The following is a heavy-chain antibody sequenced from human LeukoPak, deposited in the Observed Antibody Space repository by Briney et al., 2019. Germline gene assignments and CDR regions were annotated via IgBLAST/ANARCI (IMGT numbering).Heavy chain of an antibody. CDR3: ARGFGELYYYYYYMDV. J-gene: IGHJ6*03. Sequence: ASVKVSCTASGYTFTAYYMHWVRQAPGQGLEWMGWINPNSGGTNYAQKFQGRVTMTRDTSISTAYMELSRLRSDDTAVYYCARGFGELYYYYYYMDVWGKGTTVTVSS. D-gene: IGHD3-10*01. V-gene: IGHV1-2*02. CDR1: GYTFTAYY. CDR2: INPNSGGT.